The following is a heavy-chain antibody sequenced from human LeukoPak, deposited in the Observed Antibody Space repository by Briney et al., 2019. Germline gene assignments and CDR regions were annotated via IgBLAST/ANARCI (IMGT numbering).Heavy chain of an antibody. Sequence: SETLSLTCTVSGGSISSGGYYWSWIRQHPGKGLEWIGYIYYSGSTNYNPSLKSRVTISVDTSKNQFSLKLSSVTAADTAVYYCARDRGAGYCSGGSCYLGHYYGMDVWGQGTTVTVSS. J-gene: IGHJ6*02. CDR3: ARDRGAGYCSGGSCYLGHYYGMDV. V-gene: IGHV4-31*03. CDR2: IYYSGST. CDR1: GGSISSGGYY. D-gene: IGHD2-15*01.